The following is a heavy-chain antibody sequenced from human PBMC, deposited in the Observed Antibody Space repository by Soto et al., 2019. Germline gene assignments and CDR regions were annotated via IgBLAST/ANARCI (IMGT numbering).Heavy chain of an antibody. V-gene: IGHV3-23*01. CDR3: ANLGAYSYDSSGYFGY. D-gene: IGHD3-22*01. CDR2: ISGSGGST. Sequence: EVQLLESGGGLVQPGGSLRLSCAASGFTFSSYAMSWVRQAPGKGLEWVSAISGSGGSTYYADSVKGRFTISRDNSKNTLYLQMNSLRAEDTAVYYCANLGAYSYDSSGYFGYWGQGTLVTVSS. CDR1: GFTFSSYA. J-gene: IGHJ4*02.